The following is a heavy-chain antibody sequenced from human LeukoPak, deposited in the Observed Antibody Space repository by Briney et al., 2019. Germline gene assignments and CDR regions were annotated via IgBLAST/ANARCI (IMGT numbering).Heavy chain of an antibody. CDR2: ISSDGSKT. Sequence: QPGRSLRLSCAASGFAFNTYSLHWVRQAPDTGLEWMAGISSDGSKTYYTHSVQDRFTISSDNSKNTLYLQMNSLRAKDTAVYYCARDLIVINFDWHHWYFDLWGRGTLVTVPS. CDR1: GFAFNTYS. V-gene: IGHV3-30*10. CDR3: ARDLIVINFDWHHWYFDL. J-gene: IGHJ2*01. D-gene: IGHD3-9*01.